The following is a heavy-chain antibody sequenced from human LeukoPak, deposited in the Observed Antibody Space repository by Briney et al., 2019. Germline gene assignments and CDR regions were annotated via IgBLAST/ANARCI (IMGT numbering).Heavy chain of an antibody. CDR1: GYTFTSYD. V-gene: IGHV1-8*03. D-gene: IGHD3-22*01. CDR3: ARGYSSGPTRYYYMDV. J-gene: IGHJ6*03. CDR2: MNPNSGNT. Sequence: GASVKVSCKASGYTFTSYDINWVRQATGQGLEWMGWMNPNSGNTGYAQKFQGRVTITRNTSISTAYMELSSLRSEDTAVYYCARGYSSGPTRYYYMDVWGKRTTVTVSS.